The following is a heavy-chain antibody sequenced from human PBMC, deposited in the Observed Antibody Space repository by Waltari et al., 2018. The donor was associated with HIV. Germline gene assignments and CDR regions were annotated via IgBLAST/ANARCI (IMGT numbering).Heavy chain of an antibody. CDR1: GFTFSNYA. V-gene: IGHV3-23*01. D-gene: IGHD3-22*01. Sequence: EVQLLESGGGLVQPGGSLRLSCAASGFTFSNYAMSWVRQAPGKGLEWVSSISGSGGSTYYADSVKGRFTVSRDNSKDTLFLQMNSLRAEDTALYYCAKEGIIVITDAFDIWGQWTMVIVSS. CDR3: AKEGIIVITDAFDI. CDR2: ISGSGGST. J-gene: IGHJ3*02.